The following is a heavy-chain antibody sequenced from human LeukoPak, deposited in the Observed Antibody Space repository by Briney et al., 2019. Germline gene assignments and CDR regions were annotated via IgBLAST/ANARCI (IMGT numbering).Heavy chain of an antibody. Sequence: SETLSLTCAVYGGSFSGYYWSWIRQPPGKGLEWIGEINHSGSTNYNPSLKSRVTISVDTSKNQFSLKLSSVTAADTAVYYCASNVEMATIDYWGQGTLVTVSS. J-gene: IGHJ4*02. D-gene: IGHD5-24*01. V-gene: IGHV4-34*01. CDR2: INHSGST. CDR1: GGSFSGYY. CDR3: ASNVEMATIDY.